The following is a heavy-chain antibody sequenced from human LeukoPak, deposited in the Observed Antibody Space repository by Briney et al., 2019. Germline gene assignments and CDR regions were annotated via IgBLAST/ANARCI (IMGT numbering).Heavy chain of an antibody. Sequence: VASVKVSCKASGSTFPSHAITWLRQAPGQGPEWMGWISTSNGDKNYLQTLQGRITLTIDTSTTTAYMELRSLTSADTAVYYCATRGITAARLDYWGQGTLVTVSS. CDR1: GSTFPSHA. J-gene: IGHJ4*02. V-gene: IGHV1-18*04. CDR2: ISTSNGDK. D-gene: IGHD2-2*01. CDR3: ATRGITAARLDY.